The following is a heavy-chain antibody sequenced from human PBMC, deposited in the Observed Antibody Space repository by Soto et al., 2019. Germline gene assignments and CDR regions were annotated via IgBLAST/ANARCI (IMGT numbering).Heavy chain of an antibody. J-gene: IGHJ6*01. D-gene: IGHD3-10*01. CDR3: ARGRGGMDV. CDR1: RGTFSSYA. CDR2: PDPILSTP. V-gene: IGHV1-69*13. Sequence: SVKVSCKATRGTFSSYALGCARQATGQRLEAMREPDPILSTPNYAQKFQGGVTITADESTSTAYMELSSLRSEDTAVYYCARGRGGMDV.